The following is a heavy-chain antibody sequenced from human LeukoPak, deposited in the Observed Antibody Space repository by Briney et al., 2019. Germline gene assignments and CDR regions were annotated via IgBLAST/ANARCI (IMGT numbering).Heavy chain of an antibody. CDR1: GFSLSTSGVG. J-gene: IGHJ3*02. Sequence: SGPTLVNPTQPLTLTCTFSGFSLSTSGVGVGWIRQPPEKALEWLALSYWDDDKRYSPSLKSRLTITKDTSKNQVVLTMTNMDPVDTATYYCAHFYDSSGYYYADAFDIWGQGTMVTVSS. CDR2: SYWDDDK. CDR3: AHFYDSSGYYYADAFDI. D-gene: IGHD3-22*01. V-gene: IGHV2-5*02.